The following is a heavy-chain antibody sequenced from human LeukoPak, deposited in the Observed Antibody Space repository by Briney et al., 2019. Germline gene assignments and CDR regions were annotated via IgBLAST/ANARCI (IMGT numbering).Heavy chain of an antibody. V-gene: IGHV1-2*02. D-gene: IGHD1-26*01. Sequence: ASVTVSYKPSGYTFSLHWLQWVRQAPGQRLEWMGWINPNSGGTNYAQKFQARVTMTRDTSISTAYMELSSVRSDDTAVYYCARVKVGMTSIDYGGQGAVVTVSS. CDR2: INPNSGGT. CDR1: GYTFSLHW. J-gene: IGHJ4*02. CDR3: ARVKVGMTSIDY.